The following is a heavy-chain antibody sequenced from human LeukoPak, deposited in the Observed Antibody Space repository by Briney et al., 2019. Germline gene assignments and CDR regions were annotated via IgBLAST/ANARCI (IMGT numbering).Heavy chain of an antibody. CDR2: ISSSSSYI. J-gene: IGHJ4*02. CDR3: ARGYGSGYDRSRYYFDY. V-gene: IGHV3-21*01. D-gene: IGHD5-12*01. Sequence: GGSLRLSCAASGFTLSSYNMNWVRLAPGKGLEWVSSISSSSSYIYYADSVKGRFTISRDNAKNSLYLQMNSLRAEDTAVYYCARGYGSGYDRSRYYFDYWGQGTLVTVSS. CDR1: GFTLSSYN.